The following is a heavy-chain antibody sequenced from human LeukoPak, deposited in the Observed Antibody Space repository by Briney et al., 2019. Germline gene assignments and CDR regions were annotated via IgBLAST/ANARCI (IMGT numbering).Heavy chain of an antibody. CDR3: AKAIAARTGNWFDP. Sequence: GASVKVSCKASGGTFSSYAISWVRQAPGQGLEWMGRIIPIFGIANYAQKFQGRVTITADKSTSTAYMELSSLRSEGTAVYYCAKAIAARTGNWFDPWGQGTLVTVSS. CDR1: GGTFSSYA. D-gene: IGHD6-6*01. CDR2: IIPIFGIA. V-gene: IGHV1-69*04. J-gene: IGHJ5*02.